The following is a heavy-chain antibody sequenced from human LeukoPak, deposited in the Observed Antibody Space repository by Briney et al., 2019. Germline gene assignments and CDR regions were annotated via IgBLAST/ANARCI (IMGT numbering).Heavy chain of an antibody. D-gene: IGHD3-10*01. V-gene: IGHV3-74*01. J-gene: IGHJ6*02. CDR1: GFTFSSYW. CDR3: ARDQATMVRGVITDYYYYGMDV. Sequence: GGSLRLSCAASGFTFSSYWMHWVRQAPGKGLVWVSRINSDGSSTSYADSVKGRFTIYRDNAKNTLYLQMNSLRAEDTAVYYCARDQATMVRGVITDYYYYGMDVWGQGTTVTVSS. CDR2: INSDGSST.